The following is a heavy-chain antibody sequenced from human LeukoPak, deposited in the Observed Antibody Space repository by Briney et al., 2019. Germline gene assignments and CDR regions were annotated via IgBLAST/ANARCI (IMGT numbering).Heavy chain of an antibody. Sequence: GASVKVSCKASGYTFTGYYMHWVRQAPGQGLEWMGWINPNSGGTNYAQKFQGRVTMTRDTSISTAYMELSRLRSDDTAVYYCASWPKGYGDPDYYYYYMDVWGKGTTVTVSS. CDR2: INPNSGGT. V-gene: IGHV1-2*02. CDR3: ASWPKGYGDPDYYYYYMDV. CDR1: GYTFTGYY. D-gene: IGHD4-17*01. J-gene: IGHJ6*03.